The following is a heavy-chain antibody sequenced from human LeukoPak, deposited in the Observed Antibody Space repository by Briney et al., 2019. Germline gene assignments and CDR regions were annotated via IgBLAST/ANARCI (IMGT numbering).Heavy chain of an antibody. V-gene: IGHV3-11*01. D-gene: IGHD5-12*01. CDR1: GFTFSDYY. CDR2: RSSSGNTI. Sequence: KPGGSLRISCAASGFTFSDYYMNWIRQAPGKGLEWISYRSSSGNTIYYADSVKGRFTISRDNAKNSLYLQMNSLRAEDTAVYYCARARDGYNYYPFDYWGQGTLVTVSS. J-gene: IGHJ4*02. CDR3: ARARDGYNYYPFDY.